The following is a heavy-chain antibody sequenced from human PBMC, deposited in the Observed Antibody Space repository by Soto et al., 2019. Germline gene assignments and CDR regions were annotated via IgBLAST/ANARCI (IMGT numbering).Heavy chain of an antibody. D-gene: IGHD2-15*01. CDR2: IYYSGST. V-gene: IGHV4-59*01. J-gene: IGHJ5*02. CDR1: GGSITTYY. CDR3: ARVRDCSGGTCYSWWFDP. Sequence: QVQLQESGPGLVKPSETLSLTCTVSGGSITTYYWSWIRQPPGKGLEWIGHIYYSGSTNYSPSLKSRATISVDTAKSQLSLKLSSVTAADTAVYYCARVRDCSGGTCYSWWFDPWGQGTLVTVSS.